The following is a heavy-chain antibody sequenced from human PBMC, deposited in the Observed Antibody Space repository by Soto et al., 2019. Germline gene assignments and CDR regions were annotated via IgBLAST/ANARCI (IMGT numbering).Heavy chain of an antibody. V-gene: IGHV3-23*01. CDR1: GFTFSVYA. J-gene: IGHJ6*02. CDR2: VTANGGST. CDR3: ASLGVGDWANYYYYYGMDV. Sequence: PGGSLRLSCAATGFTFSVYAMTWVRQAPGKGLEWVSAVTANGGSTYSADSVKGRFTISRDNSKNTLFLQMNSLRAEDTAVYYCASLGVGDWANYYYYYGMDVWGQGTTVPVSS. D-gene: IGHD2-21*02.